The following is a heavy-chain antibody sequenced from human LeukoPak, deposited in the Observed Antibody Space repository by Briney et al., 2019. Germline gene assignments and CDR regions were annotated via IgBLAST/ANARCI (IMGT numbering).Heavy chain of an antibody. CDR3: AKESNLRRIAVAGAFDY. D-gene: IGHD6-19*01. J-gene: IGHJ4*02. Sequence: GGSLRLSCAASGFTLDDYAMHWVRHAPGKGLEWVSGISWNSGSIGYADSVKGRFTISRDNAKNSLYLQMNSLRAEDTALYYCAKESNLRRIAVAGAFDYWGQGTLVTVSS. CDR2: ISWNSGSI. CDR1: GFTLDDYA. V-gene: IGHV3-9*01.